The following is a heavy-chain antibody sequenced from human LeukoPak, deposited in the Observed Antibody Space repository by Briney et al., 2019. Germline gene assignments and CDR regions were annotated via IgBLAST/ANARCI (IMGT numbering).Heavy chain of an antibody. CDR1: GGSISSSSYY. CDR2: IYYSGST. CDR3: ARLYGSGRAIDY. Sequence: SETLSLTCTVSGGSISSSSYYWGWIRQPPGKGLEWIGSIYYSGSTYYNPSLKSRVTKSVDTSKNQFSLKLSSVTAADTAVYYCARLYGSGRAIDYWGQGTLVTVSS. J-gene: IGHJ4*02. V-gene: IGHV4-39*01. D-gene: IGHD3-10*01.